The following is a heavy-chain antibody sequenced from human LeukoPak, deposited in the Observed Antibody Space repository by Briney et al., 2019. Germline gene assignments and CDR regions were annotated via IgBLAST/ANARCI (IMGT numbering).Heavy chain of an antibody. CDR3: VRNLAVAGTCFDS. V-gene: IGHV3-7*03. CDR1: GFTFRNYW. CDR2: IKQDGSDR. J-gene: IGHJ4*02. Sequence: PGGSLRLSCAASGFTFRNYWMSWVRQAPGTGLEWVANIKQDGSDRNYVTSVRGRFTISRDNAVSSLYLQMNSLRVEDTAVYYCVRNLAVAGTCFDSWGQGTLVTVSS. D-gene: IGHD6-19*01.